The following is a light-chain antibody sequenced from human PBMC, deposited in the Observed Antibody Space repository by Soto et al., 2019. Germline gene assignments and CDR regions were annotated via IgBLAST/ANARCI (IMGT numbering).Light chain of an antibody. CDR1: SSNIGAGYP. CDR3: QYYDSSLSRRWV. Sequence: QSVLTQPPSVSGAPGQRVTISCTGSSSNIGAGYPVHWYQQLPGTAPKLLVAGNRPSGVPDRFAVSKSGASASLAITGLQAEDEADYYCQYYDSSLSRRWVFGGGTKLTGL. V-gene: IGLV1-40*01. J-gene: IGLJ3*02. CDR2: G.